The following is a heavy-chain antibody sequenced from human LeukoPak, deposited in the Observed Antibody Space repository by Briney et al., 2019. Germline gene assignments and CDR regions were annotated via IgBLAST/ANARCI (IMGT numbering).Heavy chain of an antibody. CDR1: GFPFSSYA. J-gene: IGHJ4*02. CDR2: IAGSDGFT. CDR3: AKDPRGFRSSGWDAY. Sequence: HPGGSLRLSCAASGFPFSSYAMNWVRQAPGKGLEWVSVIAGSDGFTQYADSVKGRFTISRDNSKNTVYLQMNSLRAEDTAVYYCAKDPRGFRSSGWDAYWGQGTLVTVSS. D-gene: IGHD6-19*01. V-gene: IGHV3-23*01.